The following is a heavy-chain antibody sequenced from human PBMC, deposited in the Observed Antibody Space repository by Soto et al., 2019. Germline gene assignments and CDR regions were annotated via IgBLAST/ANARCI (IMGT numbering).Heavy chain of an antibody. V-gene: IGHV1-69*13. Sequence: SEKVSCKASGGTFSSYAISWVRQAPGQGLEWMGGIIPIFGTANYAQKFQGRVTITADESTSTAYMELSSLRSEDTAVYYCARAGYYGSGPYGMDVWGQGTTVTVSS. CDR3: ARAGYYGSGPYGMDV. J-gene: IGHJ6*02. CDR2: IIPIFGTA. CDR1: GGTFSSYA. D-gene: IGHD3-10*01.